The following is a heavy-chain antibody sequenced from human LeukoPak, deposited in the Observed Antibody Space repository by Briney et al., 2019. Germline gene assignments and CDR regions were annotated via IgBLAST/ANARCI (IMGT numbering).Heavy chain of an antibody. CDR3: ARGYSSSWYDGYYFDY. CDR1: GFTFTNDF. D-gene: IGHD6-13*01. CDR2: IYSGGST. V-gene: IGHV3-53*01. J-gene: IGHJ4*02. Sequence: GGSLRLSCAASGFTFTNDFMTWVRQAPGKGLEWVSVIYSGGSTYYADSVKGRFTISRDNSKNTLYLQMNSLRAEDTAVYYCARGYSSSWYDGYYFDYWGQGTLVTVSS.